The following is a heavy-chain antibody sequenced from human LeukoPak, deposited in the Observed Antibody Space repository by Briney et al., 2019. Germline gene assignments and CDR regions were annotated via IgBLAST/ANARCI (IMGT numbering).Heavy chain of an antibody. CDR3: ARLDMATNDAFDI. J-gene: IGHJ3*02. V-gene: IGHV3-48*01. CDR1: GFTFSSYS. CDR2: ISRSSSTI. Sequence: GGSLRLSCAASGFTFSSYSMSWVRQAPGKGLEWVSYISRSSSTIYYADSVKGRFTISRDNAKNSLYLQTNSLRAEDTAVYYCARLDMATNDAFDIWGQGTMVTVSS. D-gene: IGHD5-24*01.